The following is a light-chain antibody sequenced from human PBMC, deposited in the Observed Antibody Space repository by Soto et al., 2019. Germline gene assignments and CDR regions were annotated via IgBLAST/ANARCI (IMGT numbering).Light chain of an antibody. CDR3: QQFDSFPLT. CDR2: AAS. CDR1: QGISSS. V-gene: IGKV1-9*01. Sequence: DIQLTQSPSFLSASVGDRVTITCRASQGISSSLAWYQQKPGKAPKLLIYAASTLQSGVPSRFSGSGSGTEFTLTISSRQPEDFAAYYCQQFDSFPLTFGGVTKVEI. J-gene: IGKJ4*01.